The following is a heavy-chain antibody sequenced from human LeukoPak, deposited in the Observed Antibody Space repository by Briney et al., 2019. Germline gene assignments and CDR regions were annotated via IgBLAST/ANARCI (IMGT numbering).Heavy chain of an antibody. CDR2: ISGSGGST. Sequence: GGSLRLSCAASGFTFSSYAMSWVRQAPGKGLEWVSAISGSGGSTYYADSVKGRFTISRDNSKNTLYLQMNSLRAEDTAVYYCAKGAVAGTWHHGFVDYWGQGTLVTVSS. CDR1: GFTFSSYA. V-gene: IGHV3-23*01. J-gene: IGHJ4*02. D-gene: IGHD6-19*01. CDR3: AKGAVAGTWHHGFVDY.